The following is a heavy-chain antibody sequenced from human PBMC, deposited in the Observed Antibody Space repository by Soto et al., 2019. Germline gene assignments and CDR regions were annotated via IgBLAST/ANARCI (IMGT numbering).Heavy chain of an antibody. Sequence: SVKVSGKASGYTFTSYGISWVRQSPGQGLEWMGWISAYNGNTNYAQKLQGRVTMTTDTSTSTAYMELRSLRSDDTAVYYCARSSPYYYDSSGYYYDGPGRLDKRFVPWCQGILVTVSS. J-gene: IGHJ5*02. D-gene: IGHD3-22*01. CDR3: ARSSPYYYDSSGYYYDGPGRLDKRFVP. V-gene: IGHV1-18*04. CDR1: GYTFTSYG. CDR2: ISAYNGNT.